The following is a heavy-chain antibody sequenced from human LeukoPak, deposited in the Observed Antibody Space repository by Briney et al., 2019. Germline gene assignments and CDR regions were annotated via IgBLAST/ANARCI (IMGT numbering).Heavy chain of an antibody. CDR1: GDGVSSNSAA. J-gene: IGHJ4*02. V-gene: IGHV6-1*01. CDR2: TYYRSKWNN. Sequence: SQTLSLTCAISGDGVSSNSAAWSWIRQSPSRGLEWLGRTYYRSKWNNDYAVSVKSRITINPDTSKNQFSLQLNSVTPEDTAVYYCARGIAVAGFDYWGQGTLVTVSS. CDR3: ARGIAVAGFDY. D-gene: IGHD6-19*01.